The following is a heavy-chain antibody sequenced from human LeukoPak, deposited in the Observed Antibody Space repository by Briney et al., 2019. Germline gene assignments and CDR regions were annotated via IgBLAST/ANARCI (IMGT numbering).Heavy chain of an antibody. Sequence: SVKVPCKASGYTFSSYAISWVRQAPGQGLEWMGGIIPIFGTANYAQKFQGRVTITADESTSTAYMELSSLRSEDTAVYYCARVRIAVAGTIYTRGNYYFDYWGQGTLVTVSS. V-gene: IGHV1-69*13. CDR2: IIPIFGTA. J-gene: IGHJ4*02. CDR3: ARVRIAVAGTIYTRGNYYFDY. D-gene: IGHD6-19*01. CDR1: GYTFSSYA.